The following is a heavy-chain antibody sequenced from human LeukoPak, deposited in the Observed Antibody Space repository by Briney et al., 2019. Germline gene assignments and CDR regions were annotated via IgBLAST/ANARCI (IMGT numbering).Heavy chain of an antibody. J-gene: IGHJ4*02. Sequence: SETLSLTCTVSGGSISSYYWSWIRQPPGKGLEWIGYIYYSGSTNYNPSLKSRVTISVDTSKNQFPLKLSSVTAADTAVYYCARTPYGEEDYWGQGTLVTVSS. D-gene: IGHD2-15*01. CDR3: ARTPYGEEDY. V-gene: IGHV4-59*08. CDR2: IYYSGST. CDR1: GGSISSYY.